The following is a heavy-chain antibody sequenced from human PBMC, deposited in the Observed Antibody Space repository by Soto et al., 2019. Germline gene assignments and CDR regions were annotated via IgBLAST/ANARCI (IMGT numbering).Heavy chain of an antibody. Sequence: GGSLRLSCAASGFTFSSYGMHWVRQAPGKGLEWVAVISYDGSNKFYADSVKGRFTISRDNSKNTLYLQMNSLRAEDTAVYYCAKDFRGGWPVDYWGQGTLVTVSS. D-gene: IGHD6-19*01. J-gene: IGHJ4*02. CDR1: GFTFSSYG. V-gene: IGHV3-30*18. CDR2: ISYDGSNK. CDR3: AKDFRGGWPVDY.